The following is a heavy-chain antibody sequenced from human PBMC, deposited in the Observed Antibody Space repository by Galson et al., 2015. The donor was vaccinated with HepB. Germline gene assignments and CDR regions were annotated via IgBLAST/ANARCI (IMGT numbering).Heavy chain of an antibody. D-gene: IGHD5-18*01. CDR1: GFTFSSYG. V-gene: IGHV3-30*18. CDR3: AKVWGYSYGYFDY. CDR2: ISYDGSNK. Sequence: SLRLSCAASGFTFSSYGMHWVRQAPGKGLEWVAVISYDGSNKYYADSVKGRFTISRDNSKNTLYLQMNSLRAEDTAVYYCAKVWGYSYGYFDYWGQGTLVTVSS. J-gene: IGHJ4*02.